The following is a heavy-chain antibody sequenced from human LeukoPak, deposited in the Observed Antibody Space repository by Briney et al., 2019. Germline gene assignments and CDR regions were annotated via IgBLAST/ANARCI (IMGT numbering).Heavy chain of an antibody. J-gene: IGHJ1*01. CDR2: ISYDGSNK. D-gene: IGHD6-13*01. Sequence: PGGSLRLSCAASGFTFSSYGMHWVRQAPGKGLEWVAVISYDGSNKYYADSVKGRFTISRDNSKNTLYLQMNSLRAEDTAVYYCARSGSSWYPDSFQHWGQGTLVTVSS. V-gene: IGHV3-30*03. CDR1: GFTFSSYG. CDR3: ARSGSSWYPDSFQH.